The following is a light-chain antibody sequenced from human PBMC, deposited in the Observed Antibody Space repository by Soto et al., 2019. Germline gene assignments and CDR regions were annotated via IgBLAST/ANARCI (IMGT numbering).Light chain of an antibody. J-gene: IGKJ1*01. CDR3: MQALQAPLT. V-gene: IGKV2-28*01. Sequence: DIVMTQSPLSLPVTPGEPASISCRSSQSLLHSNGYNYLDWYLQKPWQSPQLLIYLGSNRASGVHDRFSGSGSGKDFALKISRVEAEYGGLYYCMQALQAPLTFGQGTKVEIK. CDR2: LGS. CDR1: QSLLHSNGYNY.